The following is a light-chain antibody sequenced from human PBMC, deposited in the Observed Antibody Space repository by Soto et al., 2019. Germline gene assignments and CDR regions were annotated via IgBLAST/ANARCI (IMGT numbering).Light chain of an antibody. V-gene: IGKV2D-29*01. J-gene: IGKJ1*01. CDR2: EVS. Sequence: DIVMTQTPLSLPVTPGAPSSISCSSSQSLFDSDDGTPYLDWYLQKPGQPPQLLIYEVSNRFSGVPDRFSGSGSGTDFTLKIRGVEAEDVGVYYCMQSIQLPWTFGQGTKVDI. CDR1: QSLFDSDDGTPY. CDR3: MQSIQLPWT.